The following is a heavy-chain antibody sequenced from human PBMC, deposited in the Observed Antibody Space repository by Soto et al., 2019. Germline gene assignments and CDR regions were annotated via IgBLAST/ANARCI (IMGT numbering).Heavy chain of an antibody. Sequence: SVKVSCKASGGTFSSYAISWVRQAPGQGLEWMGGIIPIFGTANYAQKFQGRVTITADESTSTAYMELSSLRSEDTAVYYCAARGEDIVLVPAAMGYWFDPWG. V-gene: IGHV1-69*13. CDR2: IIPIFGTA. CDR1: GGTFSSYA. J-gene: IGHJ5*02. CDR3: AARGEDIVLVPAAMGYWFDP. D-gene: IGHD2-2*01.